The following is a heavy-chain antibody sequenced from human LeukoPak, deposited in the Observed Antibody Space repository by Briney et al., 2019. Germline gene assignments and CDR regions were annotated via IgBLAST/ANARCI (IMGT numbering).Heavy chain of an antibody. CDR1: GGSISSYY. CDR3: ASQYMVRGFFDP. CDR2: IYSSGST. V-gene: IGHV4-4*07. J-gene: IGHJ5*02. Sequence: PSETLSLTCTVSGGSISSYYWSWIRQPAGKGLEWIGRIYSSGSTNYNPSLKSRVTMSVDTSKNQFSLKLSSVTAADTAVYYCASQYMVRGFFDPWGQGTLVTVSS. D-gene: IGHD3-10*01.